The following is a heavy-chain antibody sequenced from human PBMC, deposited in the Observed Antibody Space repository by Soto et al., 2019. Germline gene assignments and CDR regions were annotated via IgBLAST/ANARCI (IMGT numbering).Heavy chain of an antibody. D-gene: IGHD3-22*01. CDR1: GGSISSGYYY. CDR3: ARDPHYYDSSGYSDSSYYYGMDV. V-gene: IGHV4-30-4*01. J-gene: IGHJ6*02. CDR2: IYYSGNT. Sequence: SETLSLTCSVSGGSISSGYYYWSWIRQPPGKGLEWIGNIYYSGNTYYNPSLKSRLIISVDTSKNQFSLKLSSVTAADTAVYYCARDPHYYDSSGYSDSSYYYGMDVWGQGTTVTVSS.